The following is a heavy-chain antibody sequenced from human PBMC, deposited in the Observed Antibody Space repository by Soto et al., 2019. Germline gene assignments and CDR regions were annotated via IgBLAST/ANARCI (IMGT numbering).Heavy chain of an antibody. J-gene: IGHJ4*02. CDR3: ARWIRSLNYDD. CDR1: GFTFSTYG. Sequence: QVQLVESGGGVVQPGTSLRLSCAASGFTFSTYGMHWVRQAPGKCLEWVASIHHDGSNTYYAETAKGRCTVSKDNSKNTVFLQMDSLRVGDPAVYFCARWIRSLNYDDWGQGTLLIVSS. V-gene: IGHV3-33*01. D-gene: IGHD2-2*03. CDR2: IHHDGSNT.